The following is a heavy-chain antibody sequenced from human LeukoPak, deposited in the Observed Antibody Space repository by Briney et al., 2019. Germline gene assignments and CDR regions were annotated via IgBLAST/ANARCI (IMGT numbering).Heavy chain of an antibody. Sequence: ASVKVSCKASGGTFSSYAISWVRQAPGQGLEWMGGIIPIFGTANYAQKFQGRVTITADESTSTAYMELSSLRSEDTAVYYCAREWGPPTDDAFDIWGQGTMVTVSS. CDR1: GGTFSSYA. D-gene: IGHD3-16*01. V-gene: IGHV1-69*01. J-gene: IGHJ3*02. CDR3: AREWGPPTDDAFDI. CDR2: IIPIFGTA.